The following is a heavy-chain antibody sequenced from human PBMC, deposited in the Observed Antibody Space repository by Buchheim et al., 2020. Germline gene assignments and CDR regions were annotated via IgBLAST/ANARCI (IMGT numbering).Heavy chain of an antibody. CDR3: ARTGTLKYSSGWWGVDY. Sequence: EVQLVESGGGLVKPGGSLRLSCAASGFTFSSYSMNWVRQAPGKGLEWVSSISSSSSYIYYADSVKGRFTISRDNAKNSLYLQMNSLRAEDTAVYYCARTGTLKYSSGWWGVDYWGQGTL. CDR2: ISSSSSYI. CDR1: GFTFSSYS. D-gene: IGHD6-19*01. J-gene: IGHJ4*02. V-gene: IGHV3-21*01.